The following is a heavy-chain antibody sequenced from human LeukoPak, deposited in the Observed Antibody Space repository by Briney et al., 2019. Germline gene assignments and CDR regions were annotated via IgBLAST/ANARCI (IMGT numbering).Heavy chain of an antibody. CDR3: ARCSEPSSFDY. J-gene: IGHJ4*02. D-gene: IGHD1-14*01. CDR2: INHSGST. V-gene: IGHV4-34*01. CDR1: GGSFSGYY. Sequence: PSETLSLTCAVYGGSFSGYYWSWIRQPPGKGLEWIGEINHSGSTNYNPSLKKRGTISVDTSKNHCSLKLSSVTAPDTAVYYCARCSEPSSFDYWGQGTLVTVS.